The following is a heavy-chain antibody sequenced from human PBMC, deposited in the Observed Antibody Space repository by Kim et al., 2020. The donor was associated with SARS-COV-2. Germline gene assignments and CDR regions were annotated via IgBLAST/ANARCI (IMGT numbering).Heavy chain of an antibody. D-gene: IGHD1-26*01. Sequence: GGSLRLSCAASGFTFSNAWMSWVRQAPGKGLEWVGRIKSKTDGGTTDYAAPVKGRFTISRDDSKNTLYLQMNSLKTEDTAVYYCTTEGVWELRWHDAFDIWGQGTMVTVSS. CDR2: IKSKTDGGTT. CDR3: TTEGVWELRWHDAFDI. J-gene: IGHJ3*02. CDR1: GFTFSNAW. V-gene: IGHV3-15*01.